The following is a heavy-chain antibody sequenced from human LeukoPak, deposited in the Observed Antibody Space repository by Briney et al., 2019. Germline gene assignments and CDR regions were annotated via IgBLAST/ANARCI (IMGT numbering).Heavy chain of an antibody. CDR2: VRGSGTDT. Sequence: PGGSLRLSCAASGFTFNNYEMNWVRQAPGKGLEWVSAVRGSGTDTYYADSVKGRFTISRDNSKNTLYLQMNSLRAEDTAIYYCAKTSRGNSGYDSPFHYWGQGTLVTVSS. CDR1: GFTFNNYE. V-gene: IGHV3-23*01. J-gene: IGHJ4*02. D-gene: IGHD5-12*01. CDR3: AKTSRGNSGYDSPFHY.